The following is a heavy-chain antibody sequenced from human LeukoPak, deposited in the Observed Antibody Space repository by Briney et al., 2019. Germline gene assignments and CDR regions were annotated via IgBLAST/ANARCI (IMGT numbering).Heavy chain of an antibody. CDR1: GFTFSSYG. CDR2: IWYDGSNK. V-gene: IGHV3-33*01. Sequence: AGGSLRLSCAASGFTFSSYGMHWVRQAPGKGLEWVAVIWYDGSNKYYADSVKGRFTISRDNSKNTLYLQMNSLRGEDTAVYYCARDLMVRGTPNAFDIWGQGTMVTVSS. J-gene: IGHJ3*02. CDR3: ARDLMVRGTPNAFDI. D-gene: IGHD3-10*01.